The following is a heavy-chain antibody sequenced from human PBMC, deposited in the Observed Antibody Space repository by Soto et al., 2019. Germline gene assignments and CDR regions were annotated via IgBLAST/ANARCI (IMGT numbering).Heavy chain of an antibody. CDR1: GFTFSSYG. Sequence: PGGSLRLSCAASGFTFSSYGMHWVRQAPGKGLEWVAVIWYDGSNKYYADSVKGRFTISRDNSKNTLYLQMNSLRAEDTAVYYCARGYSSSWFHVYYYYGMDVWGQGTTVTVSS. D-gene: IGHD6-13*01. V-gene: IGHV3-33*01. CDR2: IWYDGSNK. J-gene: IGHJ6*02. CDR3: ARGYSSSWFHVYYYYGMDV.